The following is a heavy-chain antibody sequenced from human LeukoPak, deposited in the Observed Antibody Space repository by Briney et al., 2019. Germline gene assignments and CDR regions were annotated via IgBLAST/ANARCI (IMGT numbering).Heavy chain of an antibody. CDR1: GGSISSSSYY. CDR3: ARVGPQPHDYGDYAGEPPTNVIDY. J-gene: IGHJ4*02. D-gene: IGHD4-17*01. CDR2: IYHSGST. V-gene: IGHV4-39*07. Sequence: PSETLSLTCTVSGGSISSSSYYWAWIRQPPGKGLEWIGSIYHSGSTYYNPSLKSRVTISVDTSKNQFSLKLSSVTAADTAVYYCARVGPQPHDYGDYAGEPPTNVIDYWGQGTLVTVSS.